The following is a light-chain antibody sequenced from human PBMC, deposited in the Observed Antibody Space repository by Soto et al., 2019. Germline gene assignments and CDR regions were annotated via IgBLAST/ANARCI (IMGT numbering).Light chain of an antibody. J-gene: IGLJ3*02. CDR2: EVT. CDR3: SSYAGSNVWV. Sequence: QSALTQPRSVSGSPGQSVTISCTGTSSDVGGYNYVSWYQQHPGKAPKVMIYEVTKRPSGVPARFSGSRSGNTASLTVSGLQAEDEADYYCSSYAGSNVWVFGGGTKLTVL. V-gene: IGLV2-11*01. CDR1: SSDVGGYNY.